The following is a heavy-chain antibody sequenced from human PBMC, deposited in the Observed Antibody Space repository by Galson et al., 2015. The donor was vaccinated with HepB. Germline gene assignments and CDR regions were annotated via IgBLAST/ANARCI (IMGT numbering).Heavy chain of an antibody. CDR1: GLTFRNYG. D-gene: IGHD1-26*01. V-gene: IGHV3-33*01. J-gene: IGHJ4*02. CDR3: ATSAPGTIVGSL. Sequence: SLRLSCAVSGLTFRNYGMHWVRQAPGKGLEWVAIIWYDGSDKYYGDSVQGRFTISKDNAKNTLYLQMNNLRAEDTAMYYCATSAPGTIVGSLWGQGIMVIVTS. CDR2: IWYDGSDK.